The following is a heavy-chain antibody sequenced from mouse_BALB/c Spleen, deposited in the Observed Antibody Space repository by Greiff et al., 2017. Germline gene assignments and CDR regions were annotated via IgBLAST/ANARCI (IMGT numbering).Heavy chain of an antibody. D-gene: IGHD1-1*01. Sequence: QVQLQQSGAELARPGASVKLSCKASGYTFTSYWMQWVKQRPGQGLEWIGAIYPGDGDTRYTQKFKGKATLTADKSSSTAYMQLSSLASEDSAVYYCARGDYYGSSPHWGQGTLVTVAA. CDR2: IYPGDGDT. CDR3: ARGDYYGSSPH. CDR1: GYTFTSYW. V-gene: IGHV1-87*01. J-gene: IGHJ3*01.